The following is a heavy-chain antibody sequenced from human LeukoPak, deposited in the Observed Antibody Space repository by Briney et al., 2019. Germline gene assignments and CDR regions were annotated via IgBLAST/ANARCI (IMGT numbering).Heavy chain of an antibody. CDR1: GYTFATYG. Sequence: ASVKPSSSPSGYTFATYGITWVRQAPGQGLEWMGWISAYNGNTNYAQKLQGRVTMTTDTSTSSAYMELMSLRSDDTAVYYCARGLGIPMVRQTSGGWFDPWGQGTLVTVSS. CDR2: ISAYNGNT. D-gene: IGHD3-10*01. V-gene: IGHV1-18*01. CDR3: ARGLGIPMVRQTSGGWFDP. J-gene: IGHJ5*02.